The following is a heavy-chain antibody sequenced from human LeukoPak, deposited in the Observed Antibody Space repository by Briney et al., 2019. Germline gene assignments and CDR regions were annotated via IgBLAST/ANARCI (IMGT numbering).Heavy chain of an antibody. D-gene: IGHD2-15*01. J-gene: IGHJ3*02. CDR2: INHSGST. CDR3: ARGFVVVAATGAFDI. Sequence: SETLSLTCAVYGGSFRGYYWRWIRQPPGKGLEWIGEINHSGSTNYNPSLKSRVTISVDTSKNQFSLKLSSVTAADTAVYYCARGFVVVAATGAFDIWGQGTMVTVSS. V-gene: IGHV4-34*01. CDR1: GGSFRGYY.